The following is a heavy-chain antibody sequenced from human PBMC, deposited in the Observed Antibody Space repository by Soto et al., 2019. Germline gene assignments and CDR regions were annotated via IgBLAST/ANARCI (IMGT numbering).Heavy chain of an antibody. CDR2: IYPGDSDT. CDR3: ARQALTGGGTGHRMDV. J-gene: IGHJ6*02. Sequence: GESLKISCKGSGCSFISYWIGWVRQMPGKGLEWMGIIYPGDSDTRYSPSFQGQVTISVDKSISIAYLQWSSLKASDTAMYYCARQALTGGGTGHRMDVWGQGTTVTVSS. CDR1: GCSFISYW. V-gene: IGHV5-51*01. D-gene: IGHD1-1*01.